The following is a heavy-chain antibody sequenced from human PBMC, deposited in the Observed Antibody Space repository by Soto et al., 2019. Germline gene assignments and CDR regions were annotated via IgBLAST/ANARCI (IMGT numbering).Heavy chain of an antibody. D-gene: IGHD6-6*01. CDR1: GGTFSSYA. CDR2: IIPIFGTA. CDR3: ASAEYSSPWRPERTNWFDP. V-gene: IGHV1-69*01. Sequence: QVQLVQSGAEVKKPGSSVKVSCKASGGTFSSYAISWVRQAPGQGLEWMGGIIPIFGTANYAQKFQGRVTITADESTSTGYMELSSLRSEDTAVYYCASAEYSSPWRPERTNWFDPWGQGTLVTVSS. J-gene: IGHJ5*02.